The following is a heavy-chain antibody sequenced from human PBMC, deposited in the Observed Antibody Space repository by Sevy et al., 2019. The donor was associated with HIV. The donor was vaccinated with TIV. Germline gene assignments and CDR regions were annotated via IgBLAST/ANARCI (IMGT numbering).Heavy chain of an antibody. Sequence: SETLSLTCAVSGYSIRSGYYWDWIRQSPGKGLEWIGSVFHSGSAYYNPSLKSPVTISVDTSKNHFSLKLYSVTAADTAVYYCARNNNKRFDPWGQGTLVTVSS. J-gene: IGHJ5*01. CDR3: ARNNNKRFDP. CDR2: VFHSGSA. CDR1: GYSIRSGYY. V-gene: IGHV4-38-2*01.